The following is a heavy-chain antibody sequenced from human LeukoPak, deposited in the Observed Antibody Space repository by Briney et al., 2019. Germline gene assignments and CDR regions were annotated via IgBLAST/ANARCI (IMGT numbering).Heavy chain of an antibody. Sequence: GASVKVSCKGSGYTLTELSMHWVRQAPGKGLEWMGGFDPEDGETIYAQKFQGRVTMTEDTSTDTAYMELSSLRSEDTAVYYCATVHTAMVPLFDYWGQGTLVTVSS. V-gene: IGHV1-24*01. CDR2: FDPEDGET. D-gene: IGHD5-18*01. CDR1: GYTLTELS. J-gene: IGHJ4*02. CDR3: ATVHTAMVPLFDY.